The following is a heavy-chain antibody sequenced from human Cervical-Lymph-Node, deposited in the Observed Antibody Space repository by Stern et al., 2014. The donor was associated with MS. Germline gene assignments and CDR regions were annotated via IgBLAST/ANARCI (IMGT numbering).Heavy chain of an antibody. Sequence: VHLVESGGGVVQPGRSLRLSCAASGFTFSSYAMHWVRQAPGKGLEWVAVISYDGSNKYYADSVKGRFTISRDNSKNTLYLQMNSLRAEDTAVYYCARVLGVGATDYWGQGTLVTVSS. CDR1: GFTFSSYA. CDR2: ISYDGSNK. D-gene: IGHD1-26*01. V-gene: IGHV3-30*01. J-gene: IGHJ4*02. CDR3: ARVLGVGATDY.